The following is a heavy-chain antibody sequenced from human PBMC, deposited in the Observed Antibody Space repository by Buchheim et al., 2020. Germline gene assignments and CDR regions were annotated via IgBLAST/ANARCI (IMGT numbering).Heavy chain of an antibody. V-gene: IGHV4-39*01. Sequence: QLQLQESGPGLVKPSETLSLTCTVSGGSISSSSYYWGWIRQPPGKGLEWIGSIYYSGSTYYNPSLKSRVTISVDTSKNQFSLKLSSVTAADTAVYYCARHGPWGVGAILGFDYWGQGTL. J-gene: IGHJ4*02. CDR3: ARHGPWGVGAILGFDY. D-gene: IGHD1-26*01. CDR2: IYYSGST. CDR1: GGSISSSSYY.